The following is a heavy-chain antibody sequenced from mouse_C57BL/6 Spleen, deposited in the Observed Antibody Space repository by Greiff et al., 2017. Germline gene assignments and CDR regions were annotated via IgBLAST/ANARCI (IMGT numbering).Heavy chain of an antibody. D-gene: IGHD1-1*01. CDR1: GYTFTSYW. CDR3: ARSITTVVATDWYFDV. Sequence: QVQLQQPGAELVKPGASVKLSCKASGYTFTSYWMHWVKQRPGRGLEWIGRIDPNSGGTKYNEKFKSKATLTVYKPSSTAYMQLSSLTSEDSAVYYCARSITTVVATDWYFDVWGTGTTVTVSS. V-gene: IGHV1-72*01. J-gene: IGHJ1*03. CDR2: IDPNSGGT.